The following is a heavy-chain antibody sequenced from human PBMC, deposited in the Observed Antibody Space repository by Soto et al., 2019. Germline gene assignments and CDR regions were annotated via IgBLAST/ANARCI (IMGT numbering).Heavy chain of an antibody. CDR1: GGTFSSFA. V-gene: IGHV1-69*06. D-gene: IGHD6-13*01. CDR3: ARAGYIAAAETYHDAGMDV. Sequence: SVPVSCKASGGTFSSFAISWVRPAPGQGLEWMGGIIPVFGTANYAQKFQCRVTITADKSTSTACLGLSSLRSEHTAVSCCARAGYIAAAETYHDAGMDVCGQGTTVTVS. CDR2: IIPVFGTA. J-gene: IGHJ6*02.